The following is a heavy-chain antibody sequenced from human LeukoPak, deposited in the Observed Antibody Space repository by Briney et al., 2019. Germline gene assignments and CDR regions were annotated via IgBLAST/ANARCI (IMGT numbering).Heavy chain of an antibody. D-gene: IGHD3-3*01. CDR3: ARAPSSYYDFWSGYYYYYYYMDV. J-gene: IGHJ6*03. CDR1: GYTFTSYD. V-gene: IGHV1-8*01. Sequence: ASVKVSCKASGYTFTSYDINWVRQATGQGLGWMGWMNPNSGNTGYAQKFQGRVTMTRNTSISTAYMELSSLRSEDTAVYYCARAPSSYYDFWSGYYYYYYYMDVWGKGTTVTVSS. CDR2: MNPNSGNT.